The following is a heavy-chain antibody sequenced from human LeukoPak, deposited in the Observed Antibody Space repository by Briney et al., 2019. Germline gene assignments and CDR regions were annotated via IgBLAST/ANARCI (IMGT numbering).Heavy chain of an antibody. J-gene: IGHJ4*01. CDR1: GFTFSSYA. Sequence: PGGSLRLSCAASGFTFSSYAMSWVRQAPGKGLEWVSSISSSSSYIYYADSVKGRFTISRDNAKNSLYLQMNSLRAEDTAVYYCARDLWGSKDYGDWGQGTLVTVSS. CDR3: ARDLWGSKDYGD. V-gene: IGHV3-21*01. CDR2: ISSSSSYI. D-gene: IGHD4-17*01.